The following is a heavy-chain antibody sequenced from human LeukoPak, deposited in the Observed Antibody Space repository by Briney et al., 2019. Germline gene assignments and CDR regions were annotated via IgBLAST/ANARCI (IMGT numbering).Heavy chain of an antibody. CDR2: INPSGGST. CDR3: ARDGGSGWSINDYYGMDV. Sequence: ASVKVSCKASGYTFTSYYMHWVRQAPGQGLEWMGIINPSGGSTSYAQKFQGRVTMTTDTSTSTVYMELRSLRFDDTAVYYCARDGGSGWSINDYYGMDVWGQGTTVTVSS. J-gene: IGHJ6*02. V-gene: IGHV1-46*01. D-gene: IGHD6-19*01. CDR1: GYTFTSYY.